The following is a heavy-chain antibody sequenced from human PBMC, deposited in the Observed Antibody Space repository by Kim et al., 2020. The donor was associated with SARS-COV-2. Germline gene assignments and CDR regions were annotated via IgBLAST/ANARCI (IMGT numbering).Heavy chain of an antibody. V-gene: IGHV3-33*05. D-gene: IGHD3-10*01. CDR1: GFTFSSYG. CDR2: ISYDGSNK. J-gene: IGHJ6*02. Sequence: GGSLRLSCAASGFTFSSYGMHWVRQAPGKGLEWVAVISYDGSNKYYADSVKGRFTISRDNSKNTLYLQMNSLRAEDTAVYYCARNYGSGSYYDYYYYYGMDVWGQGTTVTVSS. CDR3: ARNYGSGSYYDYYYYYGMDV.